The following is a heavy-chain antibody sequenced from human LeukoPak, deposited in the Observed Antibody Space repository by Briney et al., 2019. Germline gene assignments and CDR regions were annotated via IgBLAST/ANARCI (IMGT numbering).Heavy chain of an antibody. CDR2: ISISSSGYI. CDR1: GFTFSSYS. Sequence: GGSLRLSCAASGFTFSSYSMNWVRQAPGKGLELVSYISISSSGYIYYADSVKGRFTISRDNAKNSLYLQMNRLRAEDTAVYYCASSRYEGGTFDIWGQGTLVTVSS. V-gene: IGHV3-21*01. J-gene: IGHJ3*02. D-gene: IGHD3-16*01. CDR3: ASSRYEGGTFDI.